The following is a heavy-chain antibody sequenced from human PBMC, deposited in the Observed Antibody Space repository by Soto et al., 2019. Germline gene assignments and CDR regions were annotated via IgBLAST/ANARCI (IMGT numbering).Heavy chain of an antibody. CDR3: ARDPLYCSSTSCPNWFDP. Sequence: GSLRISCAASGFTFSSYSMNWVRQAPGKGLEWVSSISSSSSYIYYADSVKGRFTISRDNAKNSLYLQMNSLRAEDTAVYYCARDPLYCSSTSCPNWFDPWGQGTLVTVSS. CDR1: GFTFSSYS. J-gene: IGHJ5*02. CDR2: ISSSSSYI. V-gene: IGHV3-21*01. D-gene: IGHD2-2*01.